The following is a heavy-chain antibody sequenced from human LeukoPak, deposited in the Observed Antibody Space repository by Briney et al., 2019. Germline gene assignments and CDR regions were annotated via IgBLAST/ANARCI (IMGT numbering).Heavy chain of an antibody. Sequence: GGSLRLSCAASGFTFSSYTMNWVRQAPGKGLEWVSSISTSSSYIYYADSVKGRFTISRHNAKNSLYLQMNSLRAEDTAMYYCARDEKDGPLWYWGQGILVIVSS. CDR3: ARDEKDGPLWY. D-gene: IGHD2-21*01. CDR2: ISTSSSYI. CDR1: GFTFSSYT. J-gene: IGHJ4*02. V-gene: IGHV3-21*01.